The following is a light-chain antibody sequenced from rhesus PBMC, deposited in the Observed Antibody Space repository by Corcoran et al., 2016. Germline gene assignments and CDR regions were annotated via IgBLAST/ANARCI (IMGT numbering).Light chain of an antibody. CDR3: QQRNSPPPT. Sequence: DVQLTQSPSSLSASVGDRVTTTCRASQGISSYLSWYQQKSGKAPRLLIYDASIVQSGVPSRISGSGSGTEFTLTINRLQPEDFASYHCQQRNSPPPTFGGGTKVKIK. V-gene: IGKV1-38*01. J-gene: IGKJ4*01. CDR2: DAS. CDR1: QGISSY.